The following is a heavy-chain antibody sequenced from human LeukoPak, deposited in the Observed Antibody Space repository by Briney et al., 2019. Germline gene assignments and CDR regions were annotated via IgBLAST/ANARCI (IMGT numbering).Heavy chain of an antibody. V-gene: IGHV3-48*03. Sequence: PGGSLRLSCAASGFTFSSYEMNWVRQAPGKGLEWVSYISSSGSTIYYADSVEGRFTISRDNSKNTLYLQMKSLRAEDTAVYYCAKGGGYEAQYYYYYLDVWGKGTTVTISS. J-gene: IGHJ6*03. CDR2: ISSSGSTI. CDR1: GFTFSSYE. CDR3: AKGGGYEAQYYYYYLDV. D-gene: IGHD5-12*01.